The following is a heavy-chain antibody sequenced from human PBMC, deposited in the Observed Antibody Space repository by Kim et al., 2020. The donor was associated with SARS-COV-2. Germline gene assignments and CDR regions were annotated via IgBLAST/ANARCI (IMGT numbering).Heavy chain of an antibody. CDR3: VKDRGDGYNFGPDF. Sequence: GGSLRLSCEASGFSLRHFYMGWIRRAPGKGLEWVSYIGGNGATIYYAASVKGRFSISRDDARNSLYLEMNTLGADDTAVYYCVKDRGDGYNFGPDFWGQ. V-gene: IGHV3-11*01. J-gene: IGHJ4*02. CDR1: GFSLRHFY. D-gene: IGHD5-12*01. CDR2: IGGNGATI.